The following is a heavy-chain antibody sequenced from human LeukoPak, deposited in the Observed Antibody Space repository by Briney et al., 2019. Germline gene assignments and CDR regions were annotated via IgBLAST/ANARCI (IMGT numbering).Heavy chain of an antibody. CDR3: ARRGGGGFYI. Sequence: SETLSLTCGVSGYSISSSYYWGWIRQPPGKGLEWIGNIHHSGNIYYSPSLKSRVTISGDTSKNQFSLNLSSVTAADTAVYYCARRGGGGFYIWGQGTMVTVSS. J-gene: IGHJ3*02. CDR1: GYSISSSYY. CDR2: IHHSGNI. D-gene: IGHD2-15*01. V-gene: IGHV4-38-2*01.